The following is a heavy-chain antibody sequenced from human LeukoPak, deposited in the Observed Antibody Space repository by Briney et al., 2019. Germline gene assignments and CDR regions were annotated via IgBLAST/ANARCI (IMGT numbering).Heavy chain of an antibody. D-gene: IGHD5-12*01. CDR3: ARARDSGYDYGPVYFDY. CDR2: IIPIFGTA. J-gene: IGHJ4*02. V-gene: IGHV1-69*05. CDR1: GYTFTSYG. Sequence: SVKVSCKASGYTFTSYGISWVRQAPGQGLEWMGRIIPIFGTANYAQRFQGRVTITTDESTSTAYMELSSLRSEDTAVYYCARARDSGYDYGPVYFDYWGQGTLVTVSS.